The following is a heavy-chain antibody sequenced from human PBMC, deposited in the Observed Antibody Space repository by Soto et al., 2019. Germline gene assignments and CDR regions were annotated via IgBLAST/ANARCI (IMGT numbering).Heavy chain of an antibody. Sequence: GGSLRLSCAASGFTFTSYAMSWVRLTPGKGLEWVSAISGSGSNTFYADSVRGRFTISRDNSKNTVFLQMNNLRAGDTAVYFCARDRATFDYWGQGTRVTVS. CDR3: ARDRATFDY. V-gene: IGHV3-23*01. J-gene: IGHJ4*02. CDR1: GFTFTSYA. CDR2: ISGSGSNT.